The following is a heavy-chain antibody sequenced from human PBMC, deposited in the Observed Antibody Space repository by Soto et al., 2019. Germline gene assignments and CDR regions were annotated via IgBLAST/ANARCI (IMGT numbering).Heavy chain of an antibody. CDR2: INAGNGNT. Sequence: QVQLVQSGAEVKKPGASVEVSCKASGYTFTSYAMHWVRQAPGQRLEWMGWINAGNGNTKYSQKFQGRVTITRDTSASTAYMELSSLRSEDTAVYYCASSYSNYALIDYYYYGMDVWGQGTTVTVSS. D-gene: IGHD4-4*01. CDR1: GYTFTSYA. V-gene: IGHV1-3*01. J-gene: IGHJ6*02. CDR3: ASSYSNYALIDYYYYGMDV.